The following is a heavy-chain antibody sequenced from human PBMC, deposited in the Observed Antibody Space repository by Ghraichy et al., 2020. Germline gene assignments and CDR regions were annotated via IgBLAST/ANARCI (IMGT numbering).Heavy chain of an antibody. Sequence: GGSLRLSCEGTGFNFTSSWMNWVLQVPGKGLEWVAGIKADGSETFYADSVTGRFTISRDNGRNSAYLQMNSLRAEDTAFYYCARDRAYKCFDYWGQGTLVTVSS. V-gene: IGHV3-7*03. CDR1: GFNFTSSW. CDR3: ARDRAYKCFDY. J-gene: IGHJ4*02. CDR2: IKADGSET. D-gene: IGHD5-24*01.